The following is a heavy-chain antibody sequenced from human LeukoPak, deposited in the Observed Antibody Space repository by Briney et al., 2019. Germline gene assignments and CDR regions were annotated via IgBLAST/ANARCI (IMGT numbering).Heavy chain of an antibody. D-gene: IGHD6-19*01. CDR2: INHSGST. J-gene: IGHJ4*02. Sequence: PSETLSLTCAVYGGSFSGYYWSWIRQPPGKGLEWIGEINHSGSTNYNPSLKSRVTISVDTSKNQFSLKLSSVTAADTAAYYCARERAVAGLDYWGQGTLVTVSS. CDR3: ARERAVAGLDY. CDR1: GGSFSGYY. V-gene: IGHV4-34*01.